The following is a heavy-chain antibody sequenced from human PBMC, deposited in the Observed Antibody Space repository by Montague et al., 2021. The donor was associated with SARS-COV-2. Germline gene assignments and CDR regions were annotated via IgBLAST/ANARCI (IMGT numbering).Heavy chain of an antibody. Sequence: SETLSLTCTVSGGSISSYYWSWIRQPPGKALEWIGYIYYSGSTTYNPSLNSRVTISVDTSKNQFSLKLTSVTAAATAVYFCSRESDSYPSGTQYSDLWGRGTLVTVSS. CDR1: GGSISSYY. V-gene: IGHV4-59*01. J-gene: IGHJ2*01. D-gene: IGHD5-18*01. CDR2: IYYSGST. CDR3: SRESDSYPSGTQYSDL.